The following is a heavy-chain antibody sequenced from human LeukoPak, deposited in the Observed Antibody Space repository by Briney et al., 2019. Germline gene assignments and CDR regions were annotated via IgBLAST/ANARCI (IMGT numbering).Heavy chain of an antibody. CDR2: IYTSGTI. D-gene: IGHD3-22*01. V-gene: IGHV4-4*07. CDR3: ARHKRGYYDSSGYQSRFDY. CDR1: GGSISSYY. Sequence: SETLSLTCTVSGGSISSYYWSWIRQPAGTALEWIGRIYTSGTITYNPSLKSRVTMSVDTSKNQFSLKLSSVTAADTAVYYCARHKRGYYDSSGYQSRFDYWGQGTLVTVSS. J-gene: IGHJ4*02.